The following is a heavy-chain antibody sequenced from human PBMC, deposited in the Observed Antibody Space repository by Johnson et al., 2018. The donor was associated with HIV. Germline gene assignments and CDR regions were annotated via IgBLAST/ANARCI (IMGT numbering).Heavy chain of an antibody. D-gene: IGHD2-15*01. CDR3: ARVRYGSQAIDGFDI. Sequence: QVQLVESGGGVVQPGRSLRLSCAASGFTFSRYAMHWVRQAPCKGLEWVAVISYHGSNKYYADSVKGRFTISRDNSKNTLYLQMNSLRAEDTAVYYCARVRYGSQAIDGFDIWGQGTMVTVSS. J-gene: IGHJ3*02. V-gene: IGHV3-30-3*01. CDR1: GFTFSRYA. CDR2: ISYHGSNK.